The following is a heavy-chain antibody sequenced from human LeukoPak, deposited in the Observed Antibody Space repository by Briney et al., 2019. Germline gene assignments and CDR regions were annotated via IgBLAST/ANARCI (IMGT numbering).Heavy chain of an antibody. D-gene: IGHD3-16*01. CDR1: GGSISSYY. Sequence: PSETLSLTCTVSGGSISSYYWIWIRQPPGKGLEGIGYIHYSGSHNYNPSLKSRVTISVDTSKNQFSLNLRSVTAEATAVYYCARVPFDDYVFEYWGQGTLVTVSS. J-gene: IGHJ4*02. CDR2: IHYSGSH. V-gene: IGHV4-59*01. CDR3: ARVPFDDYVFEY.